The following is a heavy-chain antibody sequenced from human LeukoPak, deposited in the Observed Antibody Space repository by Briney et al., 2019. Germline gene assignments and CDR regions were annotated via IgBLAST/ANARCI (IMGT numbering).Heavy chain of an antibody. Sequence: GESLKICCKGSGYSFTSYWIGWVRQMPGKGLEWRGIMYPGDSDTRYSPSFQGQVTISADKSISTAYLQWSSLKASDTAMYYCARQEALSRYFDWLPRTFDYWGQGTLVTVSS. CDR3: ARQEALSRYFDWLPRTFDY. J-gene: IGHJ4*02. V-gene: IGHV5-51*01. CDR2: MYPGDSDT. D-gene: IGHD3-9*01. CDR1: GYSFTSYW.